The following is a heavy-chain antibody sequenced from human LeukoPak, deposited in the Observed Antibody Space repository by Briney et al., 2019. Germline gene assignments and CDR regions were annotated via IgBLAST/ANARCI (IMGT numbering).Heavy chain of an antibody. Sequence: PSETLSLTCAVYGGSFSGYYWSWIRQPPGKGREWIGEINHSGSTNYNPSLKSRVTISVDTSKNQFSLKLSSVTAADTAVYYCARAYGSGSSFDYWGQGTLVTVSS. V-gene: IGHV4-34*01. CDR3: ARAYGSGSSFDY. CDR1: GGSFSGYY. CDR2: INHSGST. J-gene: IGHJ4*02. D-gene: IGHD3-10*01.